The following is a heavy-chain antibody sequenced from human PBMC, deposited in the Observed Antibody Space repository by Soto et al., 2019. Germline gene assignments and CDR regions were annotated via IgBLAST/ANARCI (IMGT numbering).Heavy chain of an antibody. CDR1: GGSISSTFYY. Sequence: QLQLQESGPGLVKPSETLSLTCSLSGGSISSTFYYWGWIRQPPGKGLEWIGSIYYSGTTFYNASLKGRLPISVDTSKTQFSLRLTSVTATDTAVYFCARQKWEQPKWFDPWGQGTLVTVSS. D-gene: IGHD1-26*01. J-gene: IGHJ5*02. CDR2: IYYSGTT. V-gene: IGHV4-39*01. CDR3: ARQKWEQPKWFDP.